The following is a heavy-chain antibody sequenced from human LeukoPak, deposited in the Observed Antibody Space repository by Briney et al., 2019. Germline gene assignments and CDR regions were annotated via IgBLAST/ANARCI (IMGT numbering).Heavy chain of an antibody. CDR1: GFTVSNNY. D-gene: IGHD4-23*01. CDR2: ISGSGGST. Sequence: QPGGSLRLSCAASGFTVSNNYMSWVRQAPGKGLEWVSAISGSGGSTYYADSVKGRFTISRDNAKNSLYLQMNSLRAEDTAVYYCARVPYPLDYGGNSGAAGAFDIWGQWTMVTVSS. CDR3: ARVPYPLDYGGNSGAAGAFDI. J-gene: IGHJ3*02. V-gene: IGHV3-23*01.